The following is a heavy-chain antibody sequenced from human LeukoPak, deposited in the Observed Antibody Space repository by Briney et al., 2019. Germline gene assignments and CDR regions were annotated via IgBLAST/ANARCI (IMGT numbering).Heavy chain of an antibody. CDR1: GFTFSSHA. CDR2: ISGSGGST. V-gene: IGHV3-23*01. J-gene: IGHJ6*03. D-gene: IGHD1-26*01. CDR3: AKVYTHSGSYYTYYYYMDV. Sequence: GGSLRLSCAASGFTFSSHAMSWVRQAPGKGLEWVSAISGSGGSTYSADSVKGRFTISRDNSKNTLYLQMNSLRAEDTAVYYCAKVYTHSGSYYTYYYYMDVWGKGTTVTVSS.